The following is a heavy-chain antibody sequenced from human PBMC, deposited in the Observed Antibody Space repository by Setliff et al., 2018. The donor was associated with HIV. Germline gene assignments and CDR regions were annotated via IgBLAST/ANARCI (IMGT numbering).Heavy chain of an antibody. Sequence: PGGSLRLSCAASGFSVSDNYMTWIRQPPGKGLEWIGSIYYSGSTYYNPSLESRVTISVDTSKNQFSLKLSSVTAADTAVYYCATDGIGGWLRPMPDYWGQGTQVTVSS. CDR2: IYYSGST. CDR3: ATDGIGGWLRPMPDY. D-gene: IGHD5-12*01. V-gene: IGHV4-39*07. J-gene: IGHJ4*02. CDR1: GFSVSDNY.